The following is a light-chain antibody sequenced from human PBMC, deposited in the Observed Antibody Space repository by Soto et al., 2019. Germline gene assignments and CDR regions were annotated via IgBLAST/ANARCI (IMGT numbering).Light chain of an antibody. J-gene: IGKJ5*01. V-gene: IGKV2-28*01. Sequence: EIVLTQSALSLPVPPGEPASISCRSRLRLLHSNGYNYVDWYLQKPGQAPKLLIYLVSNRASGVPDRFSGSGSGTDFTLKISRVEAEDVGLYYCMQALQPPLTFGQGTRLEIK. CDR3: MQALQPPLT. CDR2: LVS. CDR1: LRLLHSNGYNY.